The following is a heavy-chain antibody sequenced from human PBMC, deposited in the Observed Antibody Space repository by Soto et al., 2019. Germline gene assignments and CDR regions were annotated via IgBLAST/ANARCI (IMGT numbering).Heavy chain of an antibody. D-gene: IGHD5-18*01. V-gene: IGHV1-18*01. CDR1: GYTFTSYG. Sequence: QVQLVQSGAEVKKPGASVKVSCKASGYTFTSYGISWVRQAPGQGLEWMGWISAYNGNTNYAQKHQGRVTMTTDTSTSTAYMELRSVRSDDTAVYYCARGLGYSYGYGGDYYYYYGMDVWGQGTTVTVSS. CDR3: ARGLGYSYGYGGDYYYYYGMDV. CDR2: ISAYNGNT. J-gene: IGHJ6*02.